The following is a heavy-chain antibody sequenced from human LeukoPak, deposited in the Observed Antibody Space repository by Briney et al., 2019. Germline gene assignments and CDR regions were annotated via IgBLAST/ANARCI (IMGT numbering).Heavy chain of an antibody. CDR1: GFTFSSYA. CDR3: ARVRIAAAGTPGWFDP. D-gene: IGHD6-13*01. V-gene: IGHV3-30*04. Sequence: GGSLRLSCAASGFTFSSYAMHWVRQAPGKGLEWVAVISYDGSNKYYADSVKGRFTISRDNSKNTLYLQMNSLRAEDTAVYYCARVRIAAAGTPGWFDPWGQGTLVTVSS. CDR2: ISYDGSNK. J-gene: IGHJ5*02.